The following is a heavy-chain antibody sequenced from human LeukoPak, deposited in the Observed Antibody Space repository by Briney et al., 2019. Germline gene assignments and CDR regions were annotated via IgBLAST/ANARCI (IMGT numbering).Heavy chain of an antibody. CDR3: ARSLYCSSTSCYVGPSYYYGMDV. CDR1: GFTFSSYG. Sequence: GGSLRLSCAASGFTFSSYGMHGVRQAPGKGLEGVAVIWYDGSNKYYADSVKGRFTISRDNSKNTLYLQMNSLRAEDTAVYYCARSLYCSSTSCYVGPSYYYGMDVWGQGTTVTVSS. V-gene: IGHV3-33*01. D-gene: IGHD2-2*01. J-gene: IGHJ6*02. CDR2: IWYDGSNK.